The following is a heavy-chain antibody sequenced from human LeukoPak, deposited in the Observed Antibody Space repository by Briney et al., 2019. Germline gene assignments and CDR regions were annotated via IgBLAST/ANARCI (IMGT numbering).Heavy chain of an antibody. D-gene: IGHD2-8*01. CDR1: GFTVSSNS. V-gene: IGHV3-23*01. CDR3: AKRGCSNGVCYTDDI. Sequence: PGGSLRLSCTVSGFTVSSNSMSWVRQAPGKGLEWVSGISGSGGSTYYADSVKGRFTISRDNSKNTLYVQMNSLRAEDTAVYYCAKRGCSNGVCYTDDIWGQGTMVTVSS. CDR2: ISGSGGST. J-gene: IGHJ3*02.